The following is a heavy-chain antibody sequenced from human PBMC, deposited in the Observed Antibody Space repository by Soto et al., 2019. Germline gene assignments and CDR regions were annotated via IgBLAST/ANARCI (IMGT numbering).Heavy chain of an antibody. CDR1: GFTFSSYW. D-gene: IGHD3-22*01. V-gene: IGHV3-74*01. CDR2: INSEGTGT. CDR3: VRDYDSSGYNSDY. J-gene: IGHJ4*02. Sequence: GGSLRLSCAASGFTFSSYWMHWVRQVPGKGLVWVSRINSEGTGTIYADSVKGRFTISRDNAKNTLYLQMNSLRAEDTAVYYCVRDYDSSGYNSDYWGQGTPVTAPQ.